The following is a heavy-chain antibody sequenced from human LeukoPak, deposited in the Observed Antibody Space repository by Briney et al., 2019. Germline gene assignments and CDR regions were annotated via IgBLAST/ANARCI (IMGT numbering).Heavy chain of an antibody. D-gene: IGHD3-22*01. CDR3: ARDREGTMIVGFYFDY. V-gene: IGHV4-39*07. Sequence: PSETLSLTCTVSGGSISCSSYYWGWIRQPPGKGLEWIGSIYYSGSTYYNPSLKSRVTISVDTSKNQFSLKLSSVTAADTAVYYCARDREGTMIVGFYFDYWGQGTLVTVSS. CDR2: IYYSGST. CDR1: GGSISCSSYY. J-gene: IGHJ4*02.